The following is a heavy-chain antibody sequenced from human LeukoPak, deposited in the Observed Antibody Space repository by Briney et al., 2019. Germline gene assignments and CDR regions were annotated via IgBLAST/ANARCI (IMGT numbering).Heavy chain of an antibody. CDR1: GFTFSSYS. D-gene: IGHD5-24*01. CDR2: ISSSSSTI. J-gene: IGHJ4*02. Sequence: GGSLRPSCAASGFTFSSYSMNWVRQAPGKGLEWVSYISSSSSTIYYADSVKGRFTISRDNAKNSLYLQMNSLRDEDTAVYYCARPLWGWGDGIDYWGQGTLVTASS. CDR3: ARPLWGWGDGIDY. V-gene: IGHV3-48*02.